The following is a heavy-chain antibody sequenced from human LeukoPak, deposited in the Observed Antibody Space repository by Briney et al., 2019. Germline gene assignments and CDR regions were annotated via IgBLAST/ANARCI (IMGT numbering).Heavy chain of an antibody. J-gene: IGHJ4*02. Sequence: GSLRLSCAASGFTFSSYSMNWVRQAPGKGLEWVSSISSSSSYIYYADSVKGRFTISRDNAKNSLYLQMNSLRAEDTAVYYCARVTEAPYYFDYWGQGTLVTVSS. CDR1: GFTFSSYS. V-gene: IGHV3-21*01. CDR3: ARVTEAPYYFDY. CDR2: ISSSSSYI.